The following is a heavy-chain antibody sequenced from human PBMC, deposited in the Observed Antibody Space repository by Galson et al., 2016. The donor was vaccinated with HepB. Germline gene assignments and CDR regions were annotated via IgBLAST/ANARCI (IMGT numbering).Heavy chain of an antibody. J-gene: IGHJ4*02. Sequence: SLRLSCAASGFTFSSYGMHWVRQAPGKGLEWVAVIWYDGSNKYYADSVKGRFTISRDNSKNTLYLQMNSLRAEDTAVYYCAVSSGWRPEFDYWGQGTLVTFSS. CDR3: AVSSGWRPEFDY. V-gene: IGHV3-33*01. D-gene: IGHD6-19*01. CDR2: IWYDGSNK. CDR1: GFTFSSYG.